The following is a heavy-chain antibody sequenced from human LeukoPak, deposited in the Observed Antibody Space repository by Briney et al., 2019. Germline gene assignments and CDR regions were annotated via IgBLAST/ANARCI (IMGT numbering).Heavy chain of an antibody. CDR1: GESFSGYY. CDR3: ARIVGYGMDV. J-gene: IGHJ6*02. CDR2: INHSGST. Sequence: PSETLSLTCAVYGESFSGYYWSWIRQPPGKGLEWIGEINHSGSTNYNPSLKSRVTISVDTSKNQFSLKLSSVTAADTAVYYCARIVGYGMDVWGQGTKVTVSS. D-gene: IGHD1-26*01. V-gene: IGHV4-34*01.